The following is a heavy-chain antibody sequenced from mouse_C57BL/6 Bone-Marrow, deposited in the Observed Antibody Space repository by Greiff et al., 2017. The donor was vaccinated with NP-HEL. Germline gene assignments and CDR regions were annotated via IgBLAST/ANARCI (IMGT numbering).Heavy chain of an antibody. CDR2: SRNKANDYTT. D-gene: IGHD1-1*01. CDR1: GFTFSDFY. Sequence: EVKLVESGGGLVQSGRSLRLSCATSGFTFSDFYMEWVRQAPGKGLEWIAASRNKANDYTTEYSASVKGRFIVSRDTSQSILYLQMNALRAEDTAIYYCAGDGDGSSPAWFAYWGQGTLVTVSA. J-gene: IGHJ3*01. V-gene: IGHV7-1*01. CDR3: AGDGDGSSPAWFAY.